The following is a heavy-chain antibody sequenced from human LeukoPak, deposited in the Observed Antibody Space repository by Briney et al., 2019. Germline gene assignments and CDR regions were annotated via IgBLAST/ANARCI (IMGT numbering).Heavy chain of an antibody. D-gene: IGHD2-8*02. V-gene: IGHV1-2*02. Sequence: ASVKVSRKASGYTFTDYYFHWVRQVPGQGLECMGWINPNTGGTDYPQKFQGRVTMTRDTSISTAYMELTSLRSDDTAVYYCARDLGGSTGAPWYYFDYWGQGTLVTVSS. J-gene: IGHJ4*01. CDR3: ARDLGGSTGAPWYYFDY. CDR2: INPNTGGT. CDR1: GYTFTDYY.